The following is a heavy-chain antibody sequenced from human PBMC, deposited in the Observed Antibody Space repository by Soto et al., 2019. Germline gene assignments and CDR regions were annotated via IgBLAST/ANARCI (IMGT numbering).Heavy chain of an antibody. Sequence: SETLSLTCTVSGGSILNGGHYWTWIRQHPGKGLEWIGRIFFSGNTHYNPALKSRLTFSLDTAKNQFSLKLTSVTAADTAIYYCATDNYGGMIDFWGPGTLVTVSS. CDR1: GGSILNGGHY. D-gene: IGHD4-17*01. J-gene: IGHJ4*02. V-gene: IGHV4-31*03. CDR2: IFFSGNT. CDR3: ATDNYGGMIDF.